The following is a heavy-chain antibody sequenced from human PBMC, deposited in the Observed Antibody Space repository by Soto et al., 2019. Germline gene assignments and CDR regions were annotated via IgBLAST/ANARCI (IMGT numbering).Heavy chain of an antibody. J-gene: IGHJ4*02. Sequence: EVQLLESGGGLVQPGGSLRLSCAASGFTFSSYAMSWVRQAPGKGLEWVSGISGSSGITYYADSVKGRFTISRDNAKNTLYLQLNSLRAEDTAVYYCAQSKVGATSNYFDYWGQGTLVTVSS. D-gene: IGHD1-26*01. V-gene: IGHV3-23*01. CDR3: AQSKVGATSNYFDY. CDR2: ISGSSGIT. CDR1: GFTFSSYA.